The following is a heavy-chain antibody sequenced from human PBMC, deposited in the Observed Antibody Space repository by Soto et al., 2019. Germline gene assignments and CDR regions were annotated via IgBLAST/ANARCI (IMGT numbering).Heavy chain of an antibody. Sequence: PSETLSLTCTVSGGSVSSGSYYWSWIRQPPGKGLEWIGYIYYSGSTNYNPSLKSRVTISVDTSKNQFSLKLSSVTAADTAVYYCARVGLGEQQLDYDYYYYYGMDVWGQGTTVTVSS. CDR3: ARVGLGEQQLDYDYYYYYGMDV. D-gene: IGHD6-13*01. V-gene: IGHV4-61*01. J-gene: IGHJ6*02. CDR1: GGSVSSGSYY. CDR2: IYYSGST.